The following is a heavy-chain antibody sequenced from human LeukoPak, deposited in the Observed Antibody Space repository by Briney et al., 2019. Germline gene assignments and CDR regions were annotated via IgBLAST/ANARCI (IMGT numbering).Heavy chain of an antibody. CDR2: INAGNGNT. CDR3: ARGPEDADAFDI. D-gene: IGHD5-24*01. CDR1: GYTFTSYA. Sequence: ASVKVSCKASGYTFTSYAMHWVRQAPGQRLEWMGWINAGNGNTKYSQKFQGRVTITRDTSASTAYMELSSLRSEDTAVYYCARGPEDADAFDIWGQGTMVTVSS. V-gene: IGHV1-3*01. J-gene: IGHJ3*02.